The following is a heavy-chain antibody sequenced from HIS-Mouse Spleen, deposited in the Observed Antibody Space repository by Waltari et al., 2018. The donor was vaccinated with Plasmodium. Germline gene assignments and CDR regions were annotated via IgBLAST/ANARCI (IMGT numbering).Heavy chain of an antibody. D-gene: IGHD6-13*01. J-gene: IGHJ2*01. CDR2: IKQDGSEK. Sequence: EVPLVESGGGLVQPGGSLGLSCASSGLPVRSYWMSWVRQAPGKGLEWVANIKQDGSEKYYVDSVKGRFTISRDNAKNSLYLQMNSLRAEDTAVYYCASSWYWYFDLWGRGTLVTVSS. CDR1: GLPVRSYW. V-gene: IGHV3-7*01. CDR3: ASSWYWYFDL.